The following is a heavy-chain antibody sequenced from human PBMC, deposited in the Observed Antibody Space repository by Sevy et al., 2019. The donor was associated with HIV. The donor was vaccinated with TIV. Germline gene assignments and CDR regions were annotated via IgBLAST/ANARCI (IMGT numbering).Heavy chain of an antibody. D-gene: IGHD6-13*01. J-gene: IGHJ6*02. Sequence: GGSLRLSCTVSGVTLGDYDMSWVRQAPGKGLEWVGFIRSKAYGGTTEYAASVRGRFTISRDDSKSIAYLQMNSLKTEDTAVYYCAKGDSTFYGLDVWGQGTTVTVSS. CDR2: IRSKAYGGTT. CDR1: GVTLGDYD. CDR3: AKGDSTFYGLDV. V-gene: IGHV3-49*04.